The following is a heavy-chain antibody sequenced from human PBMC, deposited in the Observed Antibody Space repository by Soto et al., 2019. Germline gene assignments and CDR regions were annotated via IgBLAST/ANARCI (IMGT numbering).Heavy chain of an antibody. D-gene: IGHD3-22*01. CDR2: ISYDGSDK. V-gene: IGHV3-30*03. Sequence: GGSLRLSCAVSGFNFSSYGMHWVRQAPGKGLEWVAVISYDGSDKASADSVKGRITISRDNSKKTLYLQMNSLREEDTAVYYCARDIYYDASGYFDYWGQGTQVTVSS. CDR1: GFNFSSYG. CDR3: ARDIYYDASGYFDY. J-gene: IGHJ4*02.